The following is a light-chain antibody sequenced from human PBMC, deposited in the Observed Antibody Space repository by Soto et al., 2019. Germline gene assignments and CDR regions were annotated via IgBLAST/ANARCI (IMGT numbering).Light chain of an antibody. J-gene: IGLJ1*01. V-gene: IGLV1-40*01. Sequence: QSVLTQPPSVSGAPGQRVTISCTGSSSNIGAGYDVHWYQQLPGTAPKLLIYGNSNRPSGVPDRFSGSKSGTSASLAITGLQAEDEADYYCQSYDSSLSANVFGTVTKLTVL. CDR1: SSNIGAGYD. CDR2: GNS. CDR3: QSYDSSLSANV.